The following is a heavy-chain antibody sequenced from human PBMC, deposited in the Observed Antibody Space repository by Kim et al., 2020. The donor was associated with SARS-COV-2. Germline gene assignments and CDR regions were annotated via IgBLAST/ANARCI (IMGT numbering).Heavy chain of an antibody. D-gene: IGHD2-15*01. Sequence: YDGSNKYYAASVKGRFTISRDNSKNTLYLQMNSLRAEDTAVYYCARDDIIRWGQGTLVTVSS. J-gene: IGHJ4*02. CDR3: ARDDIIR. V-gene: IGHV3-30*01. CDR2: YDGSNK.